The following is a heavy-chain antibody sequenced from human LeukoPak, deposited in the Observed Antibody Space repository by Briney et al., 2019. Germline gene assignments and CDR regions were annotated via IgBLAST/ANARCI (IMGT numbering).Heavy chain of an antibody. V-gene: IGHV3-23*01. CDR1: GFTFSSFA. J-gene: IGHJ4*02. CDR3: AKDGYYGSGTYFDY. CDR2: ISGSGDST. Sequence: GGSLRLSCAASGFTFSSFAMYWVRQAPGKGLEWVSAISGSGDSTYYADSLKGRFTISRDNSKNTLYLQMNSLRAEDTAVFYCAKDGYYGSGTYFDYWGQGTLVTVSS. D-gene: IGHD3-10*01.